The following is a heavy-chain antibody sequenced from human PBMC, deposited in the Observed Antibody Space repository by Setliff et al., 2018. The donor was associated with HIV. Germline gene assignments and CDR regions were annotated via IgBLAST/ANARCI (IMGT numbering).Heavy chain of an antibody. CDR1: GYTFTTYA. D-gene: IGHD3-16*01. Sequence: GSVKVSCKASGYTFTTYAMHWVRQAPGQRLEWMGWINAGNGNTKYSQKFQGRVTITRDTSASTAYMELSSLRSGDTAVYYCARNGGPYAGGALYYYYGMDVWDQGTTATVSS. CDR2: INAGNGNT. V-gene: IGHV1-3*01. J-gene: IGHJ6*02. CDR3: ARNGGPYAGGALYYYYGMDV.